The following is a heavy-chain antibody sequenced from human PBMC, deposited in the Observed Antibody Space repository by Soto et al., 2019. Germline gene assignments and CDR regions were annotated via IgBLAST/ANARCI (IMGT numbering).Heavy chain of an antibody. D-gene: IGHD2-15*01. V-gene: IGHV4-39*01. CDR2: MFYSGLT. CDR1: GYSVSSSDYY. Sequence: PSETLSLTCSVSGYSVSSSDYYWAWIRQPPGKGLEWIGSMFYSGLTYYNPSLKSRVTLSVDTSKNQFSVRLNSVTAADTAVYYCAPLSVSLSGPYGIHVWGQGTTVIVSS. J-gene: IGHJ6*02. CDR3: APLSVSLSGPYGIHV.